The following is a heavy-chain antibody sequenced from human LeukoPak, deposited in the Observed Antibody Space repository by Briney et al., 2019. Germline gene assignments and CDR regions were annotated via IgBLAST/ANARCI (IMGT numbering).Heavy chain of an antibody. Sequence: ASVKVSCKASGYTFTVYYMHWVRQAPGQGLEWTGWINPNSGGTNYAQKFQGRVTMTRDTSISTAYMELSRLRSDDTAVYYCARAWAFIAARTTGVDYWGQGTLVTVSS. V-gene: IGHV1-2*02. CDR2: INPNSGGT. CDR3: ARAWAFIAARTTGVDY. J-gene: IGHJ4*02. CDR1: GYTFTVYY. D-gene: IGHD6-6*01.